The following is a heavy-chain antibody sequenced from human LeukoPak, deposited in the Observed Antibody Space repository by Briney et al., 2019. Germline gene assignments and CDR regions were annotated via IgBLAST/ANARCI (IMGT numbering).Heavy chain of an antibody. J-gene: IGHJ4*02. CDR1: GFTFSSFS. V-gene: IGHV3-48*04. CDR2: IRTSGTNT. CDR3: VRDISGPGDY. Sequence: GSLRLSCAASGFTFSSFSMNWVRQAPGKGLEWVSYIRTSGTNTDYTGSVKGRFTISRDNAKNTLYLQMNSLRAEDSAVYYCVRDISGPGDYWGQGTLVTVSS. D-gene: IGHD3-10*01.